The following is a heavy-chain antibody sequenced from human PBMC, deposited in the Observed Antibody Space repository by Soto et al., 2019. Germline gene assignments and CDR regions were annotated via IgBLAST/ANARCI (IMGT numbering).Heavy chain of an antibody. Sequence: KASETLSLTCTVSGGSIISDYWSWIRQPPGKGLEWIGYISYSGSTNYNPSLKSLVTISVDTSKNQFSLNLSSVTAADTAVYYCARVLSGSSLFDYWGQGTLVTVSS. CDR1: GGSIISDY. CDR3: ARVLSGSSLFDY. J-gene: IGHJ4*02. D-gene: IGHD1-26*01. CDR2: ISYSGST. V-gene: IGHV4-59*01.